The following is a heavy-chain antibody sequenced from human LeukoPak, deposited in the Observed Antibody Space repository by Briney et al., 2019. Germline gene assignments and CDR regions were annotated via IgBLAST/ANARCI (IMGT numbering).Heavy chain of an antibody. CDR1: GGSISSGGYS. CDR3: ARGDREYSYDSWYFDL. D-gene: IGHD5-18*01. V-gene: IGHV4-30-2*01. CDR2: IYHSGST. J-gene: IGHJ2*01. Sequence: PSETLSLTCAVSGGSISSGGYSWSWIRQPPGKGLEWIGYIYHSGSTYYNPSLKSRVTISVDRSKNQFSLKLSSVTAADTAVYYCARGDREYSYDSWYFDLWGRGTLVTVSS.